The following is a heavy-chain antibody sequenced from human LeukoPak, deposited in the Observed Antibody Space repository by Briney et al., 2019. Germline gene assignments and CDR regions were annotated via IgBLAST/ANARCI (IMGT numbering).Heavy chain of an antibody. CDR3: TRVWTSPAFDY. D-gene: IGHD3/OR15-3a*01. J-gene: IGHJ4*02. Sequence: GGSLRLSCTASGFTFGDYAMSWVRQAPGKGLEWVGFIRSKAYGGTTEYAASVKGRFTISRDDSKSIAYLQMNSLKTEDTAVYYCTRVWTSPAFDYWGQGTLVTVSS. CDR2: IRSKAYGGTT. V-gene: IGHV3-49*04. CDR1: GFTFGDYA.